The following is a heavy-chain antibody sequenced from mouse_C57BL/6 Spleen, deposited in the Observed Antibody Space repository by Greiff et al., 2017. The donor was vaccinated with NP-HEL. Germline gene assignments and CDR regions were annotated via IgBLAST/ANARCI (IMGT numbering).Heavy chain of an antibody. V-gene: IGHV1-15*01. Sequence: QVQLQQSGAELVRPGASVTLSCKASGYTFTDYEMHWVKQTPVHGLEWIGAIDPETGGTAYNQKFKGKAILTADKSSSTAYMELRSLTSEDSAVYYCTRFAYYGSSWFAYWGQGTLVTVSA. CDR2: IDPETGGT. J-gene: IGHJ3*01. CDR1: GYTFTDYE. D-gene: IGHD1-1*01. CDR3: TRFAYYGSSWFAY.